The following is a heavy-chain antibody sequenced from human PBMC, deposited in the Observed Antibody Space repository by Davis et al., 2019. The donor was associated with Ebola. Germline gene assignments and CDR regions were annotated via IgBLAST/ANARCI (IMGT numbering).Heavy chain of an antibody. J-gene: IGHJ6*02. CDR3: AKGEGEQLVDLYYYYGMDV. V-gene: IGHV3-33*06. D-gene: IGHD6-6*01. CDR1: GYTFIDYL. CDR2: IWYDGSNK. Sequence: SCKASGYTFIDYLMHWVRQAPGKGLEWVAVIWYDGSNKYYADSVKGRFPISRDNSKNTLYLQMNSLRAEDTAVYYCAKGEGEQLVDLYYYYGMDVWGQGTTVTVSS.